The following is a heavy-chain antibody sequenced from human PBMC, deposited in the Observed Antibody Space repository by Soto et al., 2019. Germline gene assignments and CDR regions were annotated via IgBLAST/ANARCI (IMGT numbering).Heavy chain of an antibody. D-gene: IGHD5-18*01. CDR2: INPNSGGT. J-gene: IGHJ4*02. CDR1: GYTFTDYY. V-gene: IGHV1-2*02. CDR3: ARDYRGNTSGYYPHFDY. Sequence: VASVKVSCKASGYTFTDYYIQWVRQAPGQGLEWMGWINPNSGGTDYAQKFQGRVTMTRDTSISTAYMELTGLTSDDTALYFCARDYRGNTSGYYPHFDYWGQGTPVTVSS.